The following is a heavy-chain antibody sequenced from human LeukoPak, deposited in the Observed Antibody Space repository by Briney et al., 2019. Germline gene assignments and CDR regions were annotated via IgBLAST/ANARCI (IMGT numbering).Heavy chain of an antibody. D-gene: IGHD3-22*01. CDR2: ISSSGSTI. Sequence: PGGSLRLSCAASGFTFSDHYMSWIRQAPGKGLEWVSYISSSGSTIYYADSVKGRFTISRDNAKNSLYLQMNSLRAEDTAVYYCAIIVVVIPLSLGDAFDIWGQGTMVTVSS. CDR3: AIIVVVIPLSLGDAFDI. CDR1: GFTFSDHY. J-gene: IGHJ3*02. V-gene: IGHV3-11*04.